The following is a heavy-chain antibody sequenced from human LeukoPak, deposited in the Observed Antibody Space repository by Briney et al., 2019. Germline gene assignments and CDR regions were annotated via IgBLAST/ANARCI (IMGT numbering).Heavy chain of an antibody. Sequence: GGSLRLSCSASGFTFSSFAMHWVRQAPGKGLEYVAAISRNGGSTYYADSVKGRFTISRDNSKNTLYLQMSSLRAEDTAVYLCVKDLMSDCMGVLSRYLSYWGQGTLVTVSS. CDR2: ISRNGGST. V-gene: IGHV3-64D*09. CDR3: VKDLMSDCMGVLSRYLSY. CDR1: GFTFSSFA. J-gene: IGHJ4*02. D-gene: IGHD2/OR15-2a*01.